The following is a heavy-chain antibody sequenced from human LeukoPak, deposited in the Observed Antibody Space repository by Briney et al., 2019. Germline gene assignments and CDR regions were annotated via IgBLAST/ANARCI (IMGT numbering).Heavy chain of an antibody. J-gene: IGHJ4*02. V-gene: IGHV3-23*01. D-gene: IGHD3-22*01. CDR2: ISGSGGST. Sequence: GGSLRLCCAASGFTFSSYAMSWVRQAPGKGLEWVSAISGSGGSTYYADSVKGRFTISRDNSKNTLYLQMNSLRAEDTAVYYCAKSGGNYYYDSSGYYYFDYWGQGTLVTVSS. CDR3: AKSGGNYYYDSSGYYYFDY. CDR1: GFTFSSYA.